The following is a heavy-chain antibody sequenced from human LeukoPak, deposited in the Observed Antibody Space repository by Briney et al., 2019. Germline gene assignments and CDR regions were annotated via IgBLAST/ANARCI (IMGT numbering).Heavy chain of an antibody. D-gene: IGHD3-3*01. CDR1: GFTFSSYS. J-gene: IGHJ4*02. Sequence: GGSLRLSCAASGFTFSSYSMNWVRQAPGKGLEWVSSISSSSSYIYYADSVKGRLTISRDNAKNSLYLQMNSLRAEDTAVYYCARGRVVTYYDFWSGFMDFDYWGQGTLVTVSS. CDR3: ARGRVVTYYDFWSGFMDFDY. CDR2: ISSSSSYI. V-gene: IGHV3-21*01.